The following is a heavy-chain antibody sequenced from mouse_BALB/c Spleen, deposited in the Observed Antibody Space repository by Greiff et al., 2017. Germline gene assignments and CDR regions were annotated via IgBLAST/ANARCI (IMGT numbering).Heavy chain of an antibody. Sequence: VKLQQSGPELVKPGASVKISCKASGYAFSSSWMNWVKQRPGQGLEWIGRIYPGDGDTNYNGKFKGKATLTADKSSSTAYMQLSSLTSVDSAVYFCARSLLQYFDVWGAGTTVTVSS. J-gene: IGHJ1*01. CDR3: ARSLLQYFDV. CDR1: GYAFSSSW. CDR2: IYPGDGDT. V-gene: IGHV1-82*01. D-gene: IGHD2-1*01.